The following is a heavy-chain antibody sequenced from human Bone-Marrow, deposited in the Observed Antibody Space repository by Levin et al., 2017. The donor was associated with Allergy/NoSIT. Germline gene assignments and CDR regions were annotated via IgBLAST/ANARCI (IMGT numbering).Heavy chain of an antibody. CDR3: ARVGGYCSSTSCYFSHYYYYGMDV. J-gene: IGHJ6*02. Sequence: PGGSLRLSCAASGFTFSSYGMHWVRQAPGKGLEWVAVIWYDGSNKYYADSVKGRFTISRDNSKNTLYLQMNSLRAEDTAVYYCARVGGYCSSTSCYFSHYYYYGMDVWGQGTTVTVSS. CDR1: GFTFSSYG. D-gene: IGHD2-2*01. V-gene: IGHV3-33*01. CDR2: IWYDGSNK.